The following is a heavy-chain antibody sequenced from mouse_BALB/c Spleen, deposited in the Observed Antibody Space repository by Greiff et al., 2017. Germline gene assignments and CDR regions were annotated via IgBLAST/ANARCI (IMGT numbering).Heavy chain of an antibody. V-gene: IGHV5-6-3*01. CDR2: INSNGGST. CDR3: ARLDSAY. CDR1: GFTFSSYG. J-gene: IGHJ3*01. Sequence: EVMLVESGGGLVQPGGSLKLSCAASGFTFSSYGMSWVRQTPDKRLELVATINSNGGSTYYPDSVKGRFTISRDNAKNTLYLQMSSLKSEDTAMYYCARLDSAYWGQGTLVTVSA.